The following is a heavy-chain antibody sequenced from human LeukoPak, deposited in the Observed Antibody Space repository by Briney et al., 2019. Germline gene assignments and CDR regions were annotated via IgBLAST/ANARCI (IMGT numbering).Heavy chain of an antibody. CDR3: ARGPDIVVVPAAKHFDP. V-gene: IGHV4-34*01. Sequence: SEXXXXTCAXYGGSFSGYXXSWLRQPPGKGXXGVGEXNHSGSTNYNPSLKSRVTISVDTSKNQFSLKLSSVTAAGTAVYYCARGPDIVVVPAAKHFDPWGQGTLVTVSS. D-gene: IGHD2-2*01. J-gene: IGHJ5*02. CDR2: XNHSGST. CDR1: GGSFSGYX.